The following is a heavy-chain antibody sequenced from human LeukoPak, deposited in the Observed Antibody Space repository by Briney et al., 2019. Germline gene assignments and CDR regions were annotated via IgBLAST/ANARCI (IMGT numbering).Heavy chain of an antibody. CDR1: GFTFSSYS. Sequence: GGSLRLSCAASGFTFSSYSMNWVRQAPGKGLEWVSSISRSSSYIYYADSVKGRFTISRDNAKNSLYLQMNSLRAEDTAVYYCAREAYYYDSSGYLNWFDPWGQGTLVTVSS. J-gene: IGHJ5*02. V-gene: IGHV3-21*01. D-gene: IGHD3-22*01. CDR2: ISRSSSYI. CDR3: AREAYYYDSSGYLNWFDP.